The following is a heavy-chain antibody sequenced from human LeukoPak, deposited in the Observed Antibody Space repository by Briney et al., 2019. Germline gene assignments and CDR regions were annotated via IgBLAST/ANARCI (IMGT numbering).Heavy chain of an antibody. J-gene: IGHJ4*02. CDR3: ARLDLVSGYDY. D-gene: IGHD3-9*01. CDR1: GFTVSNNY. V-gene: IGHV3-66*04. CDR2: MYSGGTT. Sequence: GGSLRLSCAVSGFTVSNNYMSWVRQAPGKGLEWVSVMYSGGTTVYADSVKGRFTISRDNSRNTVYLQMNSLRVEDTAVYYCARLDLVSGYDYWGQGTLVTVSS.